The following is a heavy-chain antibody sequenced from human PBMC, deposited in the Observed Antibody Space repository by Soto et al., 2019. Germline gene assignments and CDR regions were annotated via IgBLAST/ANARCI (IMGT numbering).Heavy chain of an antibody. CDR2: SSAYNGNT. J-gene: IGHJ6*02. CDR1: GYTFTSYG. D-gene: IGHD3-22*01. V-gene: IGHV1-18*04. CDR3: ARDSPRGIVVVITSYYYGMDV. Sequence: QVQLVQSGAEVKKPGASVKVSCKASGYTFTSYGISWVRQAPGQGLEWMGWSSAYNGNTNYAQKLQGRVTMTTDTSTSTAYMELRSLRSDDTAVYYCARDSPRGIVVVITSYYYGMDVWGQGTTVTVSS.